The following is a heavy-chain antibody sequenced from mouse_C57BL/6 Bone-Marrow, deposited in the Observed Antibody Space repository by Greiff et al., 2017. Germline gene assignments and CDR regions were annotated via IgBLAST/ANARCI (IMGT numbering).Heavy chain of an antibody. Sequence: QVQLQQPGAELARPGASVKLSCKASGYTFTSYGISWVKQRTGQGLEWIGEIYPRSGNTYYNEKFKGKATLTADKSSSTAYMELRSLTSEDSAVYFCARGNGYWFAYWGQGTLVTVSA. V-gene: IGHV1-81*01. J-gene: IGHJ3*01. CDR2: IYPRSGNT. CDR3: ARGNGYWFAY. CDR1: GYTFTSYG. D-gene: IGHD2-2*01.